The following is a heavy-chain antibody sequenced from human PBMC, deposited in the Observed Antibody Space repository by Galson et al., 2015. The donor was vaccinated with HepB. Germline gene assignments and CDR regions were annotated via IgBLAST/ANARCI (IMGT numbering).Heavy chain of an antibody. D-gene: IGHD2-2*01. V-gene: IGHV3-15*01. CDR3: TTDCSSTSCLGDGAFHI. Sequence: SLRLSCAASGFGFSHAWMSWVRQAPGKGLEWVGRIKRKISGGTTDYAAPVEGRFTISRDDSKNTLYLQMNSLRTEDTAIYFCTTDCSSTSCLGDGAFHIWGQGTMVTVSP. J-gene: IGHJ3*02. CDR1: GFGFSHAW. CDR2: IKRKISGGTT.